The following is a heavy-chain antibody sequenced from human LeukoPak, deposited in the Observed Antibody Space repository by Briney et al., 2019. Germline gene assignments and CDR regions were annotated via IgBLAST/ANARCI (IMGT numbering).Heavy chain of an antibody. CDR3: ARDKIGGINFDY. Sequence: PSETLSLTCTVSGGSIINYYWSWIRQPAGKGLEWIGRIYTSGSTNYNPSLKSRVTMSVDTSKNQFSLKVSSVTAADTAVYYCARDKIGGINFDYWGQGTLITVSA. CDR2: IYTSGST. CDR1: GGSIINYY. V-gene: IGHV4-4*07. J-gene: IGHJ4*02. D-gene: IGHD2/OR15-2a*01.